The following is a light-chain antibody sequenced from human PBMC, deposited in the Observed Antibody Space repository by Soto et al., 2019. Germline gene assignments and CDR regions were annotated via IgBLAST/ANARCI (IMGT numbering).Light chain of an antibody. J-gene: IGKJ1*01. V-gene: IGKV3-15*01. Sequence: EIVMTQSPATLSVSPGERGTLSCRASQSVASNLAWYQQKPGQAPRLLIYGASIRATDIPARFSGSGSGTEFTLTISSLQSEDFAVYYCQQYNNWPQTFGQGTKVDNK. CDR1: QSVASN. CDR2: GAS. CDR3: QQYNNWPQT.